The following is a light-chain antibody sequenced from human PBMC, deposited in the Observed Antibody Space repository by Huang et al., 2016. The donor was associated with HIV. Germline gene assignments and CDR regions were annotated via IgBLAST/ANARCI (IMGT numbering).Light chain of an antibody. Sequence: QLTQSPSSLSMSVGDRVIITCQASQDIANSLAWYQHKPGRAPKLLISAASTLQSGVPSRFSGGSVGTYFTLIITNLQPDDFASYYCQQLHSYPITFGQGTRLDI. V-gene: IGKV1-9*01. CDR2: AAS. J-gene: IGKJ5*01. CDR3: QQLHSYPIT. CDR1: QDIANS.